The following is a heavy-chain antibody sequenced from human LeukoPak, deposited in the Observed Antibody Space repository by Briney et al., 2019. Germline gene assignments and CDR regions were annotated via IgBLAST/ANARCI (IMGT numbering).Heavy chain of an antibody. V-gene: IGHV3-23*01. CDR3: AKRTNVRGPVDC. J-gene: IGHJ4*02. D-gene: IGHD3-10*02. Sequence: GSLGLSYAASGFTISDCAMTWVRAAPGKGLWWVSPISPRGTNTYYADSVEGRFAISRDNSKNTPYLQMNSLRPEDTAVYYCAKRTNVRGPVDCWGQGTLVTVPS. CDR2: ISPRGTNT. CDR1: GFTISDCA.